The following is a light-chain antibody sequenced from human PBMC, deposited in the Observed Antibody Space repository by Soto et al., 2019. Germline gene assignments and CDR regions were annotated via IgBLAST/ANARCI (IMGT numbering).Light chain of an antibody. V-gene: IGKV3-15*01. J-gene: IGKJ2*01. CDR3: QQHNSWPPG. CDR2: GAS. Sequence: EIVMTQSPATLSVSPGERATLSCRASQSVNSNLAWYQQKPGHSPRLLIYGASTRVTGIPARFSGSGSGTEFSLTISSLQSEDFAIYYCQQHNSWPPGVGQGTKLEIK. CDR1: QSVNSN.